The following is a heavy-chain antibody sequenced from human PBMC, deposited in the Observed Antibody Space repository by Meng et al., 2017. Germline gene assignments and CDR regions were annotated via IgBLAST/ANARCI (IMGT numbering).Heavy chain of an antibody. CDR3: ARDSGWPQFLSAFDI. J-gene: IGHJ3*02. CDR1: GFTFDDYG. Sequence: GESLKISCAASGFTFDDYGMSWVRQAPGKGLEWVSSISSSSSYIYYADSVKGRFTISRDNAKNSLYLQMNSLRAEDTAVYYCARDSGWPQFLSAFDIWGQGTMVTVSS. V-gene: IGHV3-21*01. CDR2: ISSSSSYI. D-gene: IGHD5-24*01.